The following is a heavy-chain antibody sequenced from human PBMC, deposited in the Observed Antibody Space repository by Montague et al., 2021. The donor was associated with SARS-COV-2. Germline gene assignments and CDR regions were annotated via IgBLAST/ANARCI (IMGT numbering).Heavy chain of an antibody. Sequence: SETLSLTCTVSGGSISSSSYYWGWIRQPPGKGLEWIGSIYYSGSTYYNPSLKSRVTISVDTSKNQFSLKLSSVTAADTAVYYCVRSRAGRYFDWTKLDAYVKPYYFDYWGQGTLVTVSS. CDR3: VRSRAGRYFDWTKLDAYVKPYYFDY. CDR2: IYYSGST. J-gene: IGHJ4*02. D-gene: IGHD3-9*01. CDR1: GGSISSSSYY. V-gene: IGHV4-39*01.